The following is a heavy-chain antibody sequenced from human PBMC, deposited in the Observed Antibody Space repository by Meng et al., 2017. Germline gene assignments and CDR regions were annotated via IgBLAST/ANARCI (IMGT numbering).Heavy chain of an antibody. J-gene: IGHJ4*02. CDR3: TRDGYSDCSRTSCFDS. Sequence: QVRLVQSGSELRTPGALVNVSCNASGYILTIYAINWLRQAPGQGLQWMGWIDTKTGNPTYVPGFTGRLVFSLDTSVSTAYLQISGLKADDTAVYYCTRDGYSDCSRTSCFDSWGQGTLVTVSS. D-gene: IGHD2-2*01. V-gene: IGHV7-4-1*02. CDR2: IDTKTGNP. CDR1: GYILTIYA.